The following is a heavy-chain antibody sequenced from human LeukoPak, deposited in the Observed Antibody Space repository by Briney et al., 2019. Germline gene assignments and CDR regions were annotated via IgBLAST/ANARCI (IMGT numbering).Heavy chain of an antibody. Sequence: SETLSLTCSVSGVSITSGSYYWGWIRPSAGKGLEWIGRVHSSGDIYHNAAFRSRAAVSGYASKNQFSLQLASVTAADTAVYYCARGASPKDAVFFDYWGQGALITVSS. CDR1: GVSITSGSYY. J-gene: IGHJ4*02. CDR3: ARGASPKDAVFFDY. D-gene: IGHD3-16*01. CDR2: VHSSGDI. V-gene: IGHV4-61*02.